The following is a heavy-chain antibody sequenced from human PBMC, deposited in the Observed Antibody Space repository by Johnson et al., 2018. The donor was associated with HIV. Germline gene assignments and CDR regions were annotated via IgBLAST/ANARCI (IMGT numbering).Heavy chain of an antibody. CDR2: IRYDGSNK. CDR3: ATELLRTEHDVFDI. Sequence: VQLVESGGGVVQPGGSLRLSCAASGFTFSSYGMHWVRQAPGKGLEWVTFIRYDGSNKYYADSVKGRFTISRDNSKNTLYLQMNRLRAEDTALYYCATELLRTEHDVFDIWGQGTMVTVSS. V-gene: IGHV3-30*02. CDR1: GFTFSSYG. D-gene: IGHD3-10*01. J-gene: IGHJ3*02.